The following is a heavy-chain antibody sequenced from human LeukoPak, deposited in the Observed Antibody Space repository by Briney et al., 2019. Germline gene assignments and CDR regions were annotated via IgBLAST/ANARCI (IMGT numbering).Heavy chain of an antibody. V-gene: IGHV1-18*01. D-gene: IGHD6-6*01. J-gene: IGHJ4*02. CDR2: ISAYNGNT. CDR1: GYTFTSYG. Sequence: GASVKVSCKASGYTFTSYGISWVRQAPGQGLEWMGWISAYNGNTNYAQKLQGGVTMTTDTSTSTAYMELRSLRSDDTAVYYCARDWSTSSIAARGSGDYWGQGTLVTVSS. CDR3: ARDWSTSSIAARGSGDY.